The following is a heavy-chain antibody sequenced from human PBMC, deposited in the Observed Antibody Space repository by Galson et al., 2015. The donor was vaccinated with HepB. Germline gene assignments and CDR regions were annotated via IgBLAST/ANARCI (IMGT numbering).Heavy chain of an antibody. Sequence: SVKVSCKASGGNFNNFAITWVRKAPGQGLEWVGRIIPAFGAANYAQKFQGRLTIIADKSTGTAYMDLTNLRSEDTAVYYCARKVYYGSGTYPPWYCLDFWGQGTTVPVSS. CDR2: IIPAFGAA. CDR1: GGNFNNFA. CDR3: ARKVYYGSGTYPPWYCLDF. V-gene: IGHV1-69*06. D-gene: IGHD3-10*01. J-gene: IGHJ6*02.